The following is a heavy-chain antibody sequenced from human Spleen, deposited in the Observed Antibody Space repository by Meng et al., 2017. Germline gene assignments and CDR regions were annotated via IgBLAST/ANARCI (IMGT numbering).Heavy chain of an antibody. CDR2: IYTSGST. D-gene: IGHD3-10*01. CDR3: ARLRITMVRGVIRGAFDI. Sequence: SETLSLTCTVSGGSISSGSYYWSWIRQPAGKGLEWIGRIYTSGSTNYNPSLKSRVTISVDTSKNQFSLKLSSVTAADTAVYYCARLRITMVRGVIRGAFDIWGQGTLVTVSS. J-gene: IGHJ3*02. V-gene: IGHV4-61*02. CDR1: GGSISSGSYY.